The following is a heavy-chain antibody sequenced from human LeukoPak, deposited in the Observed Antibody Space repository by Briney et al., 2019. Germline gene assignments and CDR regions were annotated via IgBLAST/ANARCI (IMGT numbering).Heavy chain of an antibody. CDR1: GFTFSSYG. CDR3: ARDVNDILTGYYSRMDV. D-gene: IGHD3-9*01. V-gene: IGHV3-33*01. CDR2: IWYDGSNK. Sequence: SLRLSCAASGFTFSSYGMHWVRQAPGKGLEWVAVIWYDGSNKYYADSVRGRFTISRDNSKNTLYLQMNSLRAEDTTVYYCARDVNDILTGYYSRMDVWGQGTTVTVSS. J-gene: IGHJ6*02.